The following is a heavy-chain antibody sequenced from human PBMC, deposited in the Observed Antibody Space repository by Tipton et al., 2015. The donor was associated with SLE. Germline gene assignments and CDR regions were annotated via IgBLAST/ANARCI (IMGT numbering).Heavy chain of an antibody. J-gene: IGHJ3*02. CDR1: GFTFSTFA. Sequence: SLRLSCAASGFTFSTFAMSWVRQAPGKGLEWVSAISGSGGSTYYADSVKGRFTVSRDISKSTLYLQMNSLRAEDTAVYYCARDRRRYFDWSDAFDIWGQGTMVTVSS. CDR2: ISGSGGST. D-gene: IGHD3-9*01. V-gene: IGHV3-23*01. CDR3: ARDRRRYFDWSDAFDI.